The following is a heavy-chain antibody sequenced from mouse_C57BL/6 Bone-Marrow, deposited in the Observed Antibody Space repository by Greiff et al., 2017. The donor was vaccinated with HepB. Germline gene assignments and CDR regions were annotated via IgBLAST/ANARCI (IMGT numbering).Heavy chain of an antibody. CDR1: GYTFTSYW. Sequence: QVQLQQPGAELVMPGASVKLSCKASGYTFTSYWMHWVKQRPGQGLEWIGEIDPSDSYTNYNQKFKGKSTLTVDKSSSTAYMQLSSLTSEDSAVYYCARGRWLLFAYGGQGTLVTVSA. J-gene: IGHJ3*01. CDR2: IDPSDSYT. D-gene: IGHD2-3*01. CDR3: ARGRWLLFAY. V-gene: IGHV1-69*01.